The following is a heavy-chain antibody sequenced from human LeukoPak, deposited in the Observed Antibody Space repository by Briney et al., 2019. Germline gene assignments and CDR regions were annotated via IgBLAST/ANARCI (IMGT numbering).Heavy chain of an antibody. CDR2: IKQDGSER. V-gene: IGHV3-7*03. D-gene: IGHD3-16*01. Sequence: GGSLRLSCAASGLTFSNYWMDWVRQAPGKGLEWVANIKQDGSERNYVDSVKGRFIISRDNAKNSLYLQMNTLRADDTAVYYCARDGFGTGSNWGQGTLVTVSS. CDR3: ARDGFGTGSN. CDR1: GLTFSNYW. J-gene: IGHJ4*02.